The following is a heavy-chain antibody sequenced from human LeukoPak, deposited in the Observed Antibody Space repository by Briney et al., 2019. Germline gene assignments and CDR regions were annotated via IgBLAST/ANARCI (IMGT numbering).Heavy chain of an antibody. Sequence: SETLSLTCTVSGGSISSSSYYWGWLRQPPGKGLEWIGSIYYSGGTYYNPSLKSRVTISVDTSKNQFSLKLSSVTAADTAVYYCASRTPEGLIDYWGQGTLVTVSS. D-gene: IGHD1-14*01. CDR1: GGSISSSSYY. J-gene: IGHJ4*02. CDR3: ASRTPEGLIDY. CDR2: IYYSGGT. V-gene: IGHV4-39*01.